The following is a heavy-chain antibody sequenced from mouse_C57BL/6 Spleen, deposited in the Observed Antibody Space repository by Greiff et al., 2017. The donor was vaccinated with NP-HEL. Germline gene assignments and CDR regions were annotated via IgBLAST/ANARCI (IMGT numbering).Heavy chain of an antibody. CDR3: ARKGYDYGRAWFAY. CDR1: GYTFTSYW. CDR2: IDPSDSET. J-gene: IGHJ3*01. Sequence: VQLQQSGAELVRPGSSVKLSCKASGYTFTSYWMHWVKQRPIQGLEWIGNIDPSDSETHYNQKFKDKATLTVDKSSSTAYMQLSSLTSEDSAVYYCARKGYDYGRAWFAYWGQGTLVTVAA. V-gene: IGHV1-52*01. D-gene: IGHD2-4*01.